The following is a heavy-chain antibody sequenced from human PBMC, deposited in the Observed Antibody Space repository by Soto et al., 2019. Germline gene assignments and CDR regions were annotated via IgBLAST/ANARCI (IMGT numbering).Heavy chain of an antibody. CDR1: GFTFSSYW. J-gene: IGHJ4*02. Sequence: GAALRLSCATSGFTFSSYWLHWVRQAPGKGLVWVSRINSHGSSTKYAGSVNGRFTIYRHNDKNTLYLQMNSPRGEDTAVYCCARGARYSDSSAGGYWGQGA. CDR2: INSHGSST. V-gene: IGHV3-74*01. CDR3: ARGARYSDSSAGGY. D-gene: IGHD3-22*01.